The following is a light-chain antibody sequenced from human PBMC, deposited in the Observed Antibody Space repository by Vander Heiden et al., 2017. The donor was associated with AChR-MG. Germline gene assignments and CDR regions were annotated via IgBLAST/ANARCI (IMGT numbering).Light chain of an antibody. CDR2: GAS. J-gene: IGKJ4*01. V-gene: IGKV3-15*01. CDR1: QSVNSN. CDR3: QQYNTWPLI. Sequence: EIVMPQSPATLSVSPGESAALSCRASQSVNSNLAWYQQKPGQAPRLLMYGASTRATGIPARFSGSGSGTEFTLTISSLQSEDFAVYYCQQYNTWPLIFGGGTKVEIK.